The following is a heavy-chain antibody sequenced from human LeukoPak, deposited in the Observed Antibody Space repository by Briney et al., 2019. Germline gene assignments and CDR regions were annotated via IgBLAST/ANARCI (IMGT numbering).Heavy chain of an antibody. V-gene: IGHV4-59*01. D-gene: IGHD1-1*01. Sequence: SETLSLTCSVSGDSIMTYCWSWIRQPPGKGLEWIGYNCYSGSANYDPSLKSRVLISLDTSKNQFSLNLSSVTAADTAVYYCARGDWNFDYWGQGTLVTVSS. CDR1: GDSIMTYC. J-gene: IGHJ4*02. CDR2: NCYSGSA. CDR3: ARGDWNFDY.